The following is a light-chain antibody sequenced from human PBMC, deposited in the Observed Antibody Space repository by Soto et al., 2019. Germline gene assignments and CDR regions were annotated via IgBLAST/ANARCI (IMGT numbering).Light chain of an antibody. CDR3: QQYTAYSRT. CDR2: KAS. Sequence: EIQLTQSPSTLSLSLGDRATLSCRASQRISSCLAWYQQKPGKAPRLLIYKASNIKSGVPPRFSGRGSGREFTLTISSLQPEDFAAYYCQQYTAYSRTFGQGTKVDI. J-gene: IGKJ1*01. V-gene: IGKV1-5*03. CDR1: QRISSC.